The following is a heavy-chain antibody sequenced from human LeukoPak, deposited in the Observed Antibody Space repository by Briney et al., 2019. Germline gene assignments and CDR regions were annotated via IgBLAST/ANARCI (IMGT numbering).Heavy chain of an antibody. CDR1: GFTFSTFA. CDR3: ARRVGSTGLDY. D-gene: IGHD2-8*02. Sequence: GGSLRLSCAASGFTFSTFAMNWVRQAPGKGLQWVSGISTGGGRTYYADSVKGRFTISRDNSKNTLYLQMNSLRAEDTAVYYCARRVGSTGLDYWGQGTLVTVSS. V-gene: IGHV3-23*01. J-gene: IGHJ4*02. CDR2: ISTGGGRT.